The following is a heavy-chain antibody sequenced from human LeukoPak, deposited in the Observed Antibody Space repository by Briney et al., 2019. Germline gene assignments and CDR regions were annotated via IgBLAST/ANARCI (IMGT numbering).Heavy chain of an antibody. V-gene: IGHV4-59*01. CDR1: GGSISSYY. J-gene: IGHJ6*03. D-gene: IGHD2-2*01. CDR2: IYYSGST. Sequence: SETLSLTCTVSGGSISSYYWSWIRQPPGKGLEWIGYIYYSGSTNYNPSLKSRVTISVDTSKNQFSLKLSSVAAADTAVYYCARVRKYCSSTSCQREYYMDVWGKGTTVTVSS. CDR3: ARVRKYCSSTSCQREYYMDV.